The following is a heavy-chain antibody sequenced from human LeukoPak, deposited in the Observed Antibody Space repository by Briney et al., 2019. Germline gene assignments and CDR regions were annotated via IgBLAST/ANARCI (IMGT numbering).Heavy chain of an antibody. CDR2: INTGNGDT. J-gene: IGHJ4*02. CDR3: ARGAEVAASLLNY. CDR1: GYTFTLYT. Sequence: VASVKVSCKASGYTFTLYTMHWVRQAPGQRLEWMGWINTGNGDTEYSQKFQDRVTITRDTSASTAYMELRSLRSEDTAVYYCARGAEVAASLLNYWGQGTLVTVSS. D-gene: IGHD6-19*01. V-gene: IGHV1-3*04.